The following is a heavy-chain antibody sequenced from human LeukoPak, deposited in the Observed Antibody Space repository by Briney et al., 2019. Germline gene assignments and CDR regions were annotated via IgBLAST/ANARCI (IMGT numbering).Heavy chain of an antibody. CDR2: ICYSGST. J-gene: IGHJ3*02. CDR3: ARERWFDI. V-gene: IGHV4-59*01. CDR1: GGSISSYY. Sequence: SETLSLTCTVSGGSISSYYWSWIRQPPGKGLEWIAYICYSGSTNYNPSLKSRVTLSVDTSKNQFSLNLNSVTAADTAVYYCARERWFDIWGEGTMVTVSS. D-gene: IGHD4-23*01.